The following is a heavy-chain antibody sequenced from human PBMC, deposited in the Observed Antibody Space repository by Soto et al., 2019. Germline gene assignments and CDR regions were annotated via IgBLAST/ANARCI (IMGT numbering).Heavy chain of an antibody. Sequence: SETLSLTCAVSGGSISSSNWWSWVRQPPGKGLEWIGEIYHSGSTNYNPSLKSRVTISVDKSKNQFSLKLSSVTAADTAVYYCARDGFQYYYDSSGYYMGAFDIWGQGTMVTVSS. CDR1: GGSISSSNW. J-gene: IGHJ3*02. V-gene: IGHV4-4*02. CDR3: ARDGFQYYYDSSGYYMGAFDI. D-gene: IGHD3-22*01. CDR2: IYHSGST.